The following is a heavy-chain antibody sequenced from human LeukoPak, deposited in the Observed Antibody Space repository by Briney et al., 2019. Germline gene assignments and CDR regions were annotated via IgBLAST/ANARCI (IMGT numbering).Heavy chain of an antibody. CDR1: GFTFSSYG. J-gene: IGHJ4*02. CDR3: AKARPYRIYPPSYFDS. D-gene: IGHD4-11*01. Sequence: PGGSLRLSCAASGFTFSSYGMHWVRQAPGKGLEWVAFIRYDGSNKYYADSVKGRFTISRDNSKNTLYLQMNSLRAEETAVYYLAKARPYRIYPPSYFDSGAQGPLVPFP. CDR2: IRYDGSNK. V-gene: IGHV3-30*02.